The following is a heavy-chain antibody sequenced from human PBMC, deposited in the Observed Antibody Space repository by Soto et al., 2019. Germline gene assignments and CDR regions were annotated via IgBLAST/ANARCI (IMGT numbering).Heavy chain of an antibody. CDR2: FYTNGST. CDR3: ARERVVARGRPGTDV. CDR1: GASISTYY. J-gene: IGHJ6*02. V-gene: IGHV4-4*07. D-gene: IGHD2-2*01. Sequence: PSETLSLTCTVSGASISTYYWSWIRQPAGKGLEWIGRFYTNGSTNYNPSLKSRVTTSVDTSKNQFSLKLSSVTAADTAIYYCARERVVARGRPGTDVWGQGTRVTVSS.